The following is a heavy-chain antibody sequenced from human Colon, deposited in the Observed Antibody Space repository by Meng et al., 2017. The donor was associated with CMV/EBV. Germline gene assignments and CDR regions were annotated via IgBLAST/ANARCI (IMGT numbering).Heavy chain of an antibody. CDR3: VRGGYSGTQTGGVQEY. CDR1: WCPLRTYY. CDR2: ISTKRNT. D-gene: IGHD5-12*01. Sequence: QGPLQESGPGPVNPSETLSLPCTFSWCPLRTYYWSWIRQPAGEGLEWLGLISTKRNTDYNPSLNSRATIWLDTSNNQFSLKLTSVTAADTAVYYCVRGGYSGTQTGGVQEYWGQGTLVTVSS. V-gene: IGHV4-4*07. J-gene: IGHJ4*02.